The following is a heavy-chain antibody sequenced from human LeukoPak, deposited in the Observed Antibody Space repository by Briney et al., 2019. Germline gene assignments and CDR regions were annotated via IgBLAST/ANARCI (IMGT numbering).Heavy chain of an antibody. Sequence: SETLSLTCTVSGGSISSYYWSWIRQPPGKGLEWIGYIYYSGSTNYNPSLKSRVTISVDTSKNQFSLKLSSVTAADTAVYYCARTQRDGYKPFDYWGQGTLVTVSS. V-gene: IGHV4-59*08. D-gene: IGHD5-24*01. CDR1: GGSISSYY. J-gene: IGHJ4*02. CDR2: IYYSGST. CDR3: ARTQRDGYKPFDY.